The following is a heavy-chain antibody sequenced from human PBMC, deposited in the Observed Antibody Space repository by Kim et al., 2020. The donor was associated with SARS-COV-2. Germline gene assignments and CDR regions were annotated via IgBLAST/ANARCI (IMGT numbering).Heavy chain of an antibody. CDR3: AKVGDYGDYVSVWYFDL. J-gene: IGHJ2*01. D-gene: IGHD4-17*01. Sequence: GGSLRLSCAASGFTFSSYAMSWVRQAPGKGLEWVSAISGSGGSTYYADSVKGRFTISRDNSKNTLYLQMNSLRAEDTAVYYCAKVGDYGDYVSVWYFDLWRRGTLVTVSS. CDR2: ISGSGGST. V-gene: IGHV3-23*01. CDR1: GFTFSSYA.